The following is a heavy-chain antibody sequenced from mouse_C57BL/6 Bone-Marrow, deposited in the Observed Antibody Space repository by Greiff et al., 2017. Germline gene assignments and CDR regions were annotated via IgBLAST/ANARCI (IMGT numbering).Heavy chain of an antibody. J-gene: IGHJ4*01. Sequence: QVQLQQSGAELVKPGASVKLSCKASGYAFSSSWMNWVKQRPGKGLEWIGRIYPGDGDTNYNGKFKGKATLTADKSSSTAYMQLSSLTSEDSAVYCCEREGLYYAMDYWGQGTSVTVSS. CDR1: GYAFSSSW. CDR3: EREGLYYAMDY. D-gene: IGHD3-1*01. V-gene: IGHV1-82*01. CDR2: IYPGDGDT.